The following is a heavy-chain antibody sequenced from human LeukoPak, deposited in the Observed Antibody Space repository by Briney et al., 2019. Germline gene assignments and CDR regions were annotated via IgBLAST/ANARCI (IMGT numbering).Heavy chain of an antibody. CDR1: GGSISSYY. CDR2: IYYSGST. J-gene: IGHJ4*02. V-gene: IGHV4-59*01. Sequence: KPSETLSLTCTVSGGSISSYYWSWIRQPPGKGREGIGYIYYSGSTNYNPSLKSRVTISVDTSKNQFSLKLSSVTAADTAVYYCARGMYYYDSSGYYGPAYYFDYWGQGTLITVSS. CDR3: ARGMYYYDSSGYYGPAYYFDY. D-gene: IGHD3-22*01.